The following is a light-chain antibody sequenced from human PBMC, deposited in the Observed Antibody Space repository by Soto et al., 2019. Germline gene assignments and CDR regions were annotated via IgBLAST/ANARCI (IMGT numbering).Light chain of an antibody. Sequence: SYELTQPPSVSVAPGQTASITCGGNNIGSKSVHWYQQKPGQAPVLVVYDDSDRPSGIPERLSGSNSGNTATLTISRVETRDEADYYCQLWDSASDHVVFGGGTKLTVL. CDR2: DDS. J-gene: IGLJ2*01. CDR3: QLWDSASDHVV. V-gene: IGLV3-21*02. CDR1: NIGSKS.